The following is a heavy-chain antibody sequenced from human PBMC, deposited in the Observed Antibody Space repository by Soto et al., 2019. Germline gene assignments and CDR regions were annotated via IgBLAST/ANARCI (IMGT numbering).Heavy chain of an antibody. J-gene: IGHJ6*02. V-gene: IGHV2-70*01. D-gene: IGHD3-22*01. CDR3: ARIHYYDSSGYDGMDV. CDR1: GFSLSTSGMC. Sequence: SCPTLVNPTQTLTLTCTFSGFSLSTSGMCVSWIRQPPGKALEWLALIDWDDDKYYSTSLKTRLTISKDTSKNQVVLTMTNMDPVDTATYYCARIHYYDSSGYDGMDVWGQGTTVTVSS. CDR2: IDWDDDK.